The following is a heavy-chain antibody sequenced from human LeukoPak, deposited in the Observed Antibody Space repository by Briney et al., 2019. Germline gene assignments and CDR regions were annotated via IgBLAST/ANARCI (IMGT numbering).Heavy chain of an antibody. J-gene: IGHJ4*02. CDR3: AVASTYPPQDHFDY. D-gene: IGHD5-12*01. V-gene: IGHV4-4*07. CDR2: IYTSGST. Sequence: SETLSLTCTVSGGSISSYYLNWIRQPAGKGLEWIGRIYTSGSTNYNPSLKSRVTMSVDTSKNQFSLKLSSVTAADTAVYYCAVASTYPPQDHFDYWGQGTLVTVSS. CDR1: GGSISSYY.